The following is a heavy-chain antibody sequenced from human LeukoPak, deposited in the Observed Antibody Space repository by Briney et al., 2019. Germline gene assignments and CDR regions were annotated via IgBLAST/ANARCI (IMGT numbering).Heavy chain of an antibody. CDR1: GYTFTSYG. V-gene: IGHV1-18*01. J-gene: IGHJ6*03. CDR2: ISAHNGNT. D-gene: IGHD3-3*01. CDR3: ARDYDFWSGYNPLRDYYMDV. Sequence: ASVKVSCKASGYTFTSYGISWVRQAPGQGLEWMGWISAHNGNTNYAQKLQGRVTMTTDTSTSTAYMELRSLRSDDTAVYYCARDYDFWSGYNPLRDYYMDVWGKGTTVTVSS.